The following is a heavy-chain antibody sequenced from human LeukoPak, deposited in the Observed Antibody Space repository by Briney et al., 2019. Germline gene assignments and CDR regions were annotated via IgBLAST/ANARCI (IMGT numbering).Heavy chain of an antibody. V-gene: IGHV3-30*02. D-gene: IGHD3-22*01. CDR3: AKDRVYYYDSNPPGD. CDR1: GFTFSSYW. J-gene: IGHJ4*02. Sequence: GGSLRLSCAASGFTFSSYWMSWVRQAPGKGLEWVAFIRYDGSNKYYADSVKGRFTISRDNSKNTLYLQMNSLRAEDTAVYYCAKDRVYYYDSNPPGDWGQGTLVTVSS. CDR2: IRYDGSNK.